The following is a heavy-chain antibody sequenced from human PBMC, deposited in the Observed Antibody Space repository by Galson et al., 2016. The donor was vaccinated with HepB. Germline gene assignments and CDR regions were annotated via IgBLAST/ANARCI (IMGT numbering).Heavy chain of an antibody. Sequence: SLRLSCAASGFTFATYPLHWVRQAPGRGLEWVAIMSNDGSQRYYADPVNGRFTISRDNSRNTLYLQMNSLTTEDTALYYCARALIDGWHNFDSWGQGSLVVVSS. CDR3: ARALIDGWHNFDS. CDR1: GFTFATYP. V-gene: IGHV3-30*04. J-gene: IGHJ4*02. CDR2: MSNDGSQR. D-gene: IGHD3-16*02.